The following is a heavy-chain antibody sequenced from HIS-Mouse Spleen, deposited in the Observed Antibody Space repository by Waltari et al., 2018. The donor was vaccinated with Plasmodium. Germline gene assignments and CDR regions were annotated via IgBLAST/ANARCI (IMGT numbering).Heavy chain of an antibody. CDR3: ARLYYDFWSGYYPYGMDV. CDR2: ISYDGSNK. V-gene: IGHV3-30*04. J-gene: IGHJ6*02. Sequence: QVQLVESGGGVVQPGRSLRLSCAASGFPFSSYAFHWVRQAPGKGLEWLAVISYDGSNKYYADSVKGRFTISRDNSKNTLYLQMNSLRAEDTAVYYCARLYYDFWSGYYPYGMDVWGQGTTVTVSS. CDR1: GFPFSSYA. D-gene: IGHD3-3*01.